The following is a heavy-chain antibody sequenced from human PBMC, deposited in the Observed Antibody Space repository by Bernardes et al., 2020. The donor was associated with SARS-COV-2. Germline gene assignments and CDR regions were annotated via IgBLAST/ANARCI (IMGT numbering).Heavy chain of an antibody. CDR2: IYYSGST. J-gene: IGHJ5*02. CDR1: GGSISSSSYY. D-gene: IGHD3-3*01. Sequence: SETLSLTCTVSGGSISSSSYYWGWIRQPPGKGLEWIGSIYYSGSTYYNPSLKSRVTISVDTSKNQFSLKLSSVTAADTAVYYCARDYTYYDFWSGYYSRWFDPWGQGTLVTVSS. V-gene: IGHV4-39*07. CDR3: ARDYTYYDFWSGYYSRWFDP.